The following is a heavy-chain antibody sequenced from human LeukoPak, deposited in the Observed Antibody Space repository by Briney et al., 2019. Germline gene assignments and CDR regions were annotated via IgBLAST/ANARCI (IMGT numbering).Heavy chain of an antibody. CDR1: GYTFTSYY. CDR2: INPSGGST. J-gene: IGHJ4*02. D-gene: IGHD1-26*01. Sequence: ASVKVSCKASGYTFTSYYMHWVRQAPGQAREGMGIINPSGGSTSYAQKFQGRVTMTRDMSTSTVYMELSSLRPEDTAVYYCARLGATQGGMAEFDHWGQGTLVTVSS. CDR3: ARLGATQGGMAEFDH. V-gene: IGHV1-46*01.